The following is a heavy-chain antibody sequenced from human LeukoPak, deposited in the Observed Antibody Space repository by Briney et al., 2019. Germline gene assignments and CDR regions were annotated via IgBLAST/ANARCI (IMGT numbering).Heavy chain of an antibody. CDR1: GFIFSDYY. CDR3: ARVGLDNTGWHISWFDP. Sequence: GGSLRLSCAASGFIFSDYYMTWIRQAPGRGLEWISYITTNGASTYYASSVKGRFTISRDNAQNSLFLQMNSLRAEDTAIYYCARVGLDNTGWHISWFDPWGQGTLVTVSS. J-gene: IGHJ5*02. CDR2: ITTNGAST. D-gene: IGHD6-19*01. V-gene: IGHV3-11*01.